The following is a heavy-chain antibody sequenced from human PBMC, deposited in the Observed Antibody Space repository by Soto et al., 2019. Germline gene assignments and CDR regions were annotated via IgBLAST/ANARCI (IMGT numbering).Heavy chain of an antibody. J-gene: IGHJ6*02. CDR2: INAAGST. Sequence: EVQLVESGGTLVQPGGSLRLSCAASGFDASVNYMTWVRQAPGKGLEWVSLINAAGSTLYAASVKGRFTISRDDSNNTLSLQMNSLRVEDTAMYYCVRENYYYGMDVWGQGTAVTVSS. CDR3: VRENYYYGMDV. V-gene: IGHV3-66*01. CDR1: GFDASVNY.